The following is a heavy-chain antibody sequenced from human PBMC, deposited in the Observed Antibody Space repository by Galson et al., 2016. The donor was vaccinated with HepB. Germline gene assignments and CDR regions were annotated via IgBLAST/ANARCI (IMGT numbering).Heavy chain of an antibody. Sequence: SLRLSCAASGFTFSSYGMHWVRQAPGKGLEWVAVISYDGSNKYYADSVKGRFTISRDNSKNTLYLQMNSLRAEDTAVYYCAKDSALFGVVIIFSDYWGQGTLVTVSS. V-gene: IGHV3-30*18. J-gene: IGHJ4*02. D-gene: IGHD3-3*01. CDR3: AKDSALFGVVIIFSDY. CDR2: ISYDGSNK. CDR1: GFTFSSYG.